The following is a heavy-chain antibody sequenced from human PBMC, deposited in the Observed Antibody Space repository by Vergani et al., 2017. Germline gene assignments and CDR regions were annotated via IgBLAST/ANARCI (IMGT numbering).Heavy chain of an antibody. CDR2: IWYDGSNK. D-gene: IGHD2-15*01. CDR3: ATAGAAYCRGASCYDFFEY. Sequence: QVQLVESGGGVVQPGRSLRLSCAASGFRFSSYGMNWVRQAPGKGLEWVAVIWYDGSNKYYADSVRGRFTISRDNSKNTLYLQMNRLRPEDTAVYYCATAGAAYCRGASCYDFFEYWVQGTLVTVAS. J-gene: IGHJ4*02. CDR1: GFRFSSYG. V-gene: IGHV3-33*01.